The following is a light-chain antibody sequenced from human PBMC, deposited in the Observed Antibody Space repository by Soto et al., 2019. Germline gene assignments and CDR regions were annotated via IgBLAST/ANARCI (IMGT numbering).Light chain of an antibody. CDR2: DVS. Sequence: QSALTQPASVSGSPGQSITISCTGTSSDFDDYNYVSWYQQHPGKAPKLIISDVSTRPSGVSSRVSGSKSDNTASLTISGLQAEDEGDYYCISYPSTHTVLFGGGIKLTVL. CDR1: SSDFDDYNY. J-gene: IGLJ2*01. CDR3: ISYPSTHTVL. V-gene: IGLV2-14*03.